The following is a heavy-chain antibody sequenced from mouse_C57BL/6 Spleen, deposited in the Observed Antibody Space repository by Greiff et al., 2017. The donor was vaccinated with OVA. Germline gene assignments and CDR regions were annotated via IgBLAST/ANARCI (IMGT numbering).Heavy chain of an antibody. V-gene: IGHV10-1*01. D-gene: IGHD1-1*01. CDR1: GFSFNTYD. Sequence: GGGLVQPKGSLKLSCAASGFSFNTYDMHWVRQAPGKGLEWVARIRSKSNNYATYYADSSKVQSTISRDDSESMLYLQMNNLNTEDTAMYDSVRQRYYYGSSHCDYWGQGTTLTVSS. CDR3: VRQRYYYGSSHCDY. CDR2: IRSKSNNYAT. J-gene: IGHJ2*01.